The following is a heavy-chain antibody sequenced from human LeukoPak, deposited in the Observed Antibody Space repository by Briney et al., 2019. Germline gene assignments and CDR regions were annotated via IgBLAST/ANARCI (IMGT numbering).Heavy chain of an antibody. CDR2: INPSGGST. V-gene: IGHV1-46*01. J-gene: IGHJ4*02. CDR1: GYTFTSYY. Sequence: GASVKVSCKASGYTFTSYYMHWVRQAPGQGLEWMGIINPSGGSTSYAQKFQGRVTMTRDMSTSTVYMELSSLRSEDTAVYYCASYYYDSSGYYYERHFDYWGQGTLVTVSS. D-gene: IGHD3-22*01. CDR3: ASYYYDSSGYYYERHFDY.